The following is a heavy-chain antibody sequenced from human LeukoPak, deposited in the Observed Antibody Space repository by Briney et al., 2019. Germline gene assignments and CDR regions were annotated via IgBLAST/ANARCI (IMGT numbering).Heavy chain of an antibody. D-gene: IGHD3-3*01. CDR3: ARAGNDFWSGLRAFDI. J-gene: IGHJ3*02. CDR2: IKSKTDGGTT. Sequence: GGPLRLSCAASGFTFSNAWMSWVRQAPGKGLEWVGRIKSKTDGGTTDYAAPVKGRFTISRDNAKNSLYLQMNSLRAEDTALYYCARAGNDFWSGLRAFDIWGQGTMVTVSS. V-gene: IGHV3-15*05. CDR1: GFTFSNAW.